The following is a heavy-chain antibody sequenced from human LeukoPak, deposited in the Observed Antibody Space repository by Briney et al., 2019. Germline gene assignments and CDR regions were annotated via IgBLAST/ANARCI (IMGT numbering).Heavy chain of an antibody. Sequence: PGGSLRLSCAAPGFTFSSYWMSWVRQAPGKGLEWVANIKQDGSEKYYVDSVKGRFTISRDISKNTLYLQMNSLRAEDTAVYYCAKGQKWELPLDYWGQGTLVTVSS. J-gene: IGHJ4*02. CDR3: AKGQKWELPLDY. CDR1: GFTFSSYW. D-gene: IGHD1-26*01. CDR2: IKQDGSEK. V-gene: IGHV3-7*03.